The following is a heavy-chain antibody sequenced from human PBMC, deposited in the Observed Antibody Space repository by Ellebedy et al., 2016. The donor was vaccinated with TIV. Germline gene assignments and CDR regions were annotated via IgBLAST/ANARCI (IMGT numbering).Heavy chain of an antibody. CDR3: ARDQGYGTSWKAYYFDY. V-gene: IGHV4-31*03. Sequence: SETLSLXXTVSGGSISSGGYYWSWIRQHPGKGLEWIGYTYYSGSTYYNPSLKSRVTISVDTSKNQFSLKLGSETAADSAVYYCARDQGYGTSWKAYYFDYWGLGTLVTVSS. CDR2: TYYSGST. D-gene: IGHD6-13*01. CDR1: GGSISSGGYY. J-gene: IGHJ4*02.